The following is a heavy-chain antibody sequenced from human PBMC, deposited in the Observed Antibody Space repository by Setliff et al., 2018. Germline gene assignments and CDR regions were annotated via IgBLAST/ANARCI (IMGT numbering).Heavy chain of an antibody. CDR3: FDAGTCSY. V-gene: IGHV3-7*01. Sequence: PGGSLRLSCTASGLSYINDWVSWVRQAPGKGLERLASINPHGTEKYYADSVKGRFTISRDNAKNSLSLQMNNLRTEDTAVYYCFDAGTCSYWGQGTLVTVSS. D-gene: IGHD3-10*02. CDR1: GLSYINDW. J-gene: IGHJ4*02. CDR2: INPHGTEK.